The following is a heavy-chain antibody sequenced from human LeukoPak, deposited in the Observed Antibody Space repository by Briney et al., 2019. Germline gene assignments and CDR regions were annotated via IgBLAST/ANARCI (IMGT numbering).Heavy chain of an antibody. CDR2: IRGDWHDT. D-gene: IGHD3-10*01. Sequence: GGSLRLSCTASGFRFSDFWMHWVRQAPGKGLEWVSRIRGDWHDTTYADSVKGRFTISRDNAQNTLYLQMNSLRVEDTAVYYCASDRVLGSGSLDNWGQGTLVSVSS. J-gene: IGHJ4*02. V-gene: IGHV3-74*01. CDR3: ASDRVLGSGSLDN. CDR1: GFRFSDFW.